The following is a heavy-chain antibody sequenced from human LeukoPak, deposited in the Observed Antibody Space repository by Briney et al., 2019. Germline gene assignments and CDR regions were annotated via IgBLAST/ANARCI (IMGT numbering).Heavy chain of an antibody. J-gene: IGHJ6*02. CDR1: GGSFSVYY. D-gene: IGHD3-22*01. V-gene: IGHV4-34*01. CDR2: INHSGST. Sequence: SETLSLTCAVYGGSFSVYYWSWIRQPPGKGLEWIGEINHSGSTNYNPSLKSRVTISVDTSKNQFSLKLSSVTAADTAVYYCARDVSPTYYYDSSGYQGGMDVWGQGTTVTVSS. CDR3: ARDVSPTYYYDSSGYQGGMDV.